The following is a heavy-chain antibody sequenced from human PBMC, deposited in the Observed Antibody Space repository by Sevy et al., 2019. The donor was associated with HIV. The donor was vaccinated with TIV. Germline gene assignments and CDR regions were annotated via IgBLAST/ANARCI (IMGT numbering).Heavy chain of an antibody. Sequence: GGSLRLSCAASGFTFSSYAMSWVRQAPGKGLEWVSAISGSVGSTYYADSVKGRFTISRDNSKNTLYLQMNSLRAEDTAVYYCAKNAYYDFWSGSAGWFDPWGQGTLVTVSS. CDR3: AKNAYYDFWSGSAGWFDP. CDR1: GFTFSSYA. V-gene: IGHV3-23*01. D-gene: IGHD3-3*01. J-gene: IGHJ5*02. CDR2: ISGSVGST.